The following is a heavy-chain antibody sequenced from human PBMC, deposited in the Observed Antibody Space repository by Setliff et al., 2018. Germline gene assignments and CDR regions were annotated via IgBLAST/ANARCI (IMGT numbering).Heavy chain of an antibody. V-gene: IGHV4-34*01. CDR1: GGSFSDSY. CDR2: INHSGST. J-gene: IGHJ3*01. CDR3: ARGGHSGPDAFDS. D-gene: IGHD5-12*01. Sequence: SETLSLTCAVYGGSFSDSYWSWIRQSPGKGLEWIGEINHSGSTNYNPSLKTRVTISVDTSKNQFSLKLSSLTAADMAKYYCARGGHSGPDAFDSGGQGTRVTVAS.